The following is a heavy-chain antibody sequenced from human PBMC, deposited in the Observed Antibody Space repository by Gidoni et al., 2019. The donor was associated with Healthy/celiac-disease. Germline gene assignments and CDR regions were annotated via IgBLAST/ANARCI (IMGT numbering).Heavy chain of an antibody. D-gene: IGHD2-21*02. CDR1: GGSISSYY. V-gene: IGHV4-59*01. CDR3: ARGADGGNSPYFDY. CDR2: IYYSGST. J-gene: IGHJ4*02. Sequence: QVQLQESGPGLVKPSETLSLTCTVSGGSISSYYWSWIRQPPGKGLEWIGYIYYSGSTNYNPSLKSRVTISVDTSKNQFSLKLSSVTAADTAVYYCARGADGGNSPYFDYWGQGTLVTVSS.